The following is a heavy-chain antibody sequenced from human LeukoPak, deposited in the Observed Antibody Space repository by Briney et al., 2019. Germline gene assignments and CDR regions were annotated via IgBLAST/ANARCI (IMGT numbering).Heavy chain of an antibody. V-gene: IGHV3-30*02. Sequence: GGSLRLSCAASGFTFSSYGMHWVRQAPGKGLEWVAFIRYDGSNKYYADSVKGRFTISRDNSKNTLYLQMNSLRAEDTAVYYCAKAAFSYYDSSGYHIPLGYWGQGTLVTVSS. J-gene: IGHJ4*02. D-gene: IGHD3-22*01. CDR1: GFTFSSYG. CDR3: AKAAFSYYDSSGYHIPLGY. CDR2: IRYDGSNK.